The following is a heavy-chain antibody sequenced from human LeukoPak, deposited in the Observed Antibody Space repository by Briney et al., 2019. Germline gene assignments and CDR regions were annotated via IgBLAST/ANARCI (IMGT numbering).Heavy chain of an antibody. CDR1: GGSFSGYY. V-gene: IGHV4-34*01. CDR2: INHSGST. Sequence: KSSETLSLTCAVYGGSFSGYYWNWIRQTPGTGLEWIGEINHSGSTDYNPSLKSRVTISVDTSKNQFSLKLSSVTAADTAVYYCARGRGSSRGDYWGQGTLVTVSS. D-gene: IGHD1-26*01. J-gene: IGHJ4*02. CDR3: ARGRGSSRGDY.